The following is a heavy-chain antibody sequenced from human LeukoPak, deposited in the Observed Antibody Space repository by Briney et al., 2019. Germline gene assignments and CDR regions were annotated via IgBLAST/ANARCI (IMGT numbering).Heavy chain of an antibody. Sequence: ASVKVSCKASGYSFTAYYIFWVRQAPGQGLEWMGWINPNSGGTNYAQKFQGRVTMTRDTSISTAYMELSRLRSDDTAVYYCARGLYSYGFDYWGQGTLVTVSS. CDR3: ARGLYSYGFDY. V-gene: IGHV1-2*02. J-gene: IGHJ4*02. CDR1: GYSFTAYY. D-gene: IGHD5-18*01. CDR2: INPNSGGT.